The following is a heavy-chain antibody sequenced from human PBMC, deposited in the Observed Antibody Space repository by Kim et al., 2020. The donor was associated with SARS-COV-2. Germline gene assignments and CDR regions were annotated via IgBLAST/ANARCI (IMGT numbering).Heavy chain of an antibody. CDR3: VRVARLFDL. Sequence: GGSLRLSCAASGFTFSAYIMNWVRQSPGKGLEWLSFIDGGGIGTYYADSVKGRFTISRDNAQNSLYLQMNSLRDEDTAVYYCVRVARLFDLWGQGTLVTVSS. J-gene: IGHJ4*02. V-gene: IGHV3-48*02. CDR1: GFTFSAYI. CDR2: IDGGGIGT.